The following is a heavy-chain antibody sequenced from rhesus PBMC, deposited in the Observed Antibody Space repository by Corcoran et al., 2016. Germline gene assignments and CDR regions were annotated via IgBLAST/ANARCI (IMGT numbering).Heavy chain of an antibody. CDR2: IYGSVSIT. CDR3: ASDPAGTNLDY. CDR1: GGSISSSY. D-gene: IGHD1-20*01. J-gene: IGHJ4*01. Sequence: QLQLQESGPGLVKPSATLSVTCAVSGGSISSSYWSWIRQAPGKGLEWIGYIYGSVSITNYNPSLKSRVTLSVDTSKNQLSLKLSSVTAADTAVYYCASDPAGTNLDYWGQGVLVTVSS. V-gene: IGHV4-169*02.